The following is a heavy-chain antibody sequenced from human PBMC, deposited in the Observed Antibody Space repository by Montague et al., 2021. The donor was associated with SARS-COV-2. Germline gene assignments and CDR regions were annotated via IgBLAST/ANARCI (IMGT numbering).Heavy chain of an antibody. CDR1: GVSVTDDY. CDR2: VLYNKGT. V-gene: IGHV4-59*08. CDR3: VRHPHYDGLNGPPDF. D-gene: IGHD3-16*01. J-gene: IGHJ4*01. Sequence: SETLSLTCTVSGVSVTDDYWSWIRQPPGKGLEWVGDVLYNKGTNFNPSLKSRVAISVDTSKNQFSLRLTSVTAADTAFSYSVRHPHYDGLNGPPDFWGQGTLVTVSS.